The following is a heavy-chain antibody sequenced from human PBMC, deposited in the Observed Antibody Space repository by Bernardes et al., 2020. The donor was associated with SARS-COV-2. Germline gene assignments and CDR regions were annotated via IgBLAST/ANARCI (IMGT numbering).Heavy chain of an antibody. CDR1: GGSFSAYY. CDR3: ARGWGPYGDGKVY. CDR2: INHRRSA. J-gene: IGHJ4*02. D-gene: IGHD3-10*01. V-gene: IGHV4-34*01. Sequence: SETLSLTCAVYGGSFSAYYWGWIRQSPGKGLEWIGEINHRRSADYNSSFKSRANITADMSKNQLSLSLRSVTAADTAVYYCARGWGPYGDGKVYWGQGTLVTVSS.